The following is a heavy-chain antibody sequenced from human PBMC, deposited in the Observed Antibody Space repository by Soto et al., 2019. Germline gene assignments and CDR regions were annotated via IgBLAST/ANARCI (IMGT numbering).Heavy chain of an antibody. CDR1: GGSISSYY. V-gene: IGHV4-59*01. CDR3: ARSYSSSWSYYYYYYYGMDV. CDR2: IYYSGST. J-gene: IGHJ6*02. D-gene: IGHD6-13*01. Sequence: SETLSLTCTVSGGSISSYYWSWIRQPPGKGLEWIGYIYYSGSTNYNPSLKSRVTISVDTSKNQFSLKLSSVTAADTAVYYCARSYSSSWSYYYYYYYGMDVWGQGTTVTVSS.